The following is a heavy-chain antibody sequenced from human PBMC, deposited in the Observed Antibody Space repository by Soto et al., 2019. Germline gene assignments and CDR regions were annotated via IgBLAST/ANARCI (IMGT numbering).Heavy chain of an antibody. CDR3: AAQPDYGSGSYFFY. J-gene: IGHJ4*02. Sequence: SETLSLTCTVSGGSISSYYWSWIRQPPGKGLEWIGYIYYSGSTNYNPSLKSRVTISVDTSKNQFSLKLSSVTAADTAVYYCAAQPDYGSGSYFFYWGQGTLVTVSS. CDR2: IYYSGST. D-gene: IGHD3-10*01. CDR1: GGSISSYY. V-gene: IGHV4-59*01.